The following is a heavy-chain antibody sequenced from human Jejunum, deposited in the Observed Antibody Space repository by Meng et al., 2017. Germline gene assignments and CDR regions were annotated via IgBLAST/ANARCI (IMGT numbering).Heavy chain of an antibody. V-gene: IGHV4-61*03. Sequence: QLQPQAWGPGLVGPSETLSLTCTVSGDSVSSDNYYWSWIRQPPGKGLEWIGYVYYSGHTDCNPSLKSRLSISIDTSKNHFSLKLSSVTAADTAVYYCARTPLYSGSYYIDPWGQGALVTVSS. CDR2: VYYSGHT. D-gene: IGHD1-26*01. J-gene: IGHJ5*02. CDR1: GDSVSSDNYY. CDR3: ARTPLYSGSYYIDP.